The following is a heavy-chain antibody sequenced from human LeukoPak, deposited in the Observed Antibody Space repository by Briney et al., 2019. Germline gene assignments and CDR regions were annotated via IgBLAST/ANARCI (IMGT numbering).Heavy chain of an antibody. CDR3: AKAIWFGELYSPFDC. Sequence: GGSLRLSCAASGFTFSSYAMSWVRQAPGKGLEWISAISGSGGSTYYADSVKGRFTISRDNSKNTLYLQMNSLRAEDTAVYYCAKAIWFGELYSPFDCWGQGTLVTVSS. J-gene: IGHJ4*02. D-gene: IGHD3-10*01. CDR1: GFTFSSYA. CDR2: ISGSGGST. V-gene: IGHV3-23*01.